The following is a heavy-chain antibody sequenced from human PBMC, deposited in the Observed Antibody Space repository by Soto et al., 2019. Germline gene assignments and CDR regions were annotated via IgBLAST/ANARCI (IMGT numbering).Heavy chain of an antibody. CDR3: ARAGYGDYGTSYYYYGMDV. J-gene: IGHJ6*02. Sequence: SETLSLTCAVYGGSFSCYYWSWIRQPPGKGLEWIGEINHSGSTNYNPSLKSRVTISVDTSKNQFSLKLSSVTAADTAVYYCARAGYGDYGTSYYYYGMDVWGQGTTVTVSS. D-gene: IGHD4-17*01. CDR2: INHSGST. CDR1: GGSFSCYY. V-gene: IGHV4-34*01.